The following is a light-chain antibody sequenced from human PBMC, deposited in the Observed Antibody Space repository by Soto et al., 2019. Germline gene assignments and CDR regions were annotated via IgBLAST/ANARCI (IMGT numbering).Light chain of an antibody. CDR3: QQYDDYWT. CDR2: RAS. CDR1: QNINIW. V-gene: IGKV1-5*03. J-gene: IGKJ1*01. Sequence: DIQMTQSPSTLSASVGDRVTITCRASQNINIWLAWYQQKPGKAPKLLIYRASNLESGVPSRFSGSGSGTEFTLTIISLQPADSATYYCQQYDDYWTFGQGTKVEVK.